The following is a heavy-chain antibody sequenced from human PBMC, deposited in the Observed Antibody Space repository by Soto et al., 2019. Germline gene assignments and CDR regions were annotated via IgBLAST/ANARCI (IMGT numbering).Heavy chain of an antibody. D-gene: IGHD3-3*01. V-gene: IGHV3-23*01. CDR1: GFSFISYA. CDR3: ARWSYLDY. J-gene: IGHJ4*02. CDR2: ISGSDGKT. Sequence: PWGSLRLSCAASGFSFISYAMIFVRQAPGKGLEWVSTISGSDGKTFYADSVKGRFSISRDTSKNTLYLQMNSLRADDTAVYYCARWSYLDYWGQGTRVTVSS.